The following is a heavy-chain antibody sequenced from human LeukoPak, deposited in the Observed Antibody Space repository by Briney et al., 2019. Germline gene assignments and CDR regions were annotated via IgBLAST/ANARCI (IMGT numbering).Heavy chain of an antibody. CDR2: INPNSGGT. J-gene: IGHJ4*02. CDR1: GYTFTGYY. CDR3: ARAAATYYYDSSGYLDY. Sequence: ASVKVSCKASGYTFTGYYMHWVRQAPGQGLEWMGWINPNSGGTNYAQKFQGRVTMTRDTSISTAYMELSRLRSDDTAVYYCARAAATYYYDSSGYLDYWGQGTLVTVSP. D-gene: IGHD3-22*01. V-gene: IGHV1-2*02.